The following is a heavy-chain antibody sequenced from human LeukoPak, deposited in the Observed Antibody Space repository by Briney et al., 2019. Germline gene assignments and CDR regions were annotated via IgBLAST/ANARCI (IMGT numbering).Heavy chain of an antibody. J-gene: IGHJ5*02. D-gene: IGHD5-18*01. V-gene: IGHV1-69*05. Sequence: ASVKVSCKASGGTFSSYAISWVRQAPGQGLEWMGRIIPIFGTANYAQKFQGRVTITTDESTSTAYMGLSSLRSEDTAVYYCAREGGGYSYGSQDPWGQGTLVTVSS. CDR2: IIPIFGTA. CDR3: AREGGGYSYGSQDP. CDR1: GGTFSSYA.